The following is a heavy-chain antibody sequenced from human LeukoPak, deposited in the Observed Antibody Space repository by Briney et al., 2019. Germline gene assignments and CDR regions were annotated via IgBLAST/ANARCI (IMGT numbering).Heavy chain of an antibody. CDR2: INPSGGST. Sequence: ASVKVSCKASGYTFTSYYMHWVRQAPGQGLEWMGIINPSGGSTSYAQKFQGRVTMTRDTSISTAYMELSRLRSDDTAVYYCARDWSSSSFLYYFDYWGQGTLVTVSS. D-gene: IGHD6-6*01. CDR1: GYTFTSYY. V-gene: IGHV1-46*01. J-gene: IGHJ4*02. CDR3: ARDWSSSSFLYYFDY.